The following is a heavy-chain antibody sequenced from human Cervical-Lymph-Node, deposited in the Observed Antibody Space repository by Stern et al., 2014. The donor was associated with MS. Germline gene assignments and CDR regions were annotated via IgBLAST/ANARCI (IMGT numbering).Heavy chain of an antibody. CDR3: ATGIRTVVVTEGSVFDI. CDR1: GYTLTDLS. D-gene: IGHD2-21*02. Sequence: QVQLVQSGAEVKKPGASVKVSCKVSGYTLTDLSMHWVRQAPGQGLEWMGGFDPEDGKTIYAQKFQGRVTMTEETSPDTAYPALRSLRSEDTAVYYCATGIRTVVVTEGSVFDIWGQGTMVTVSS. J-gene: IGHJ3*02. V-gene: IGHV1-24*01. CDR2: FDPEDGKT.